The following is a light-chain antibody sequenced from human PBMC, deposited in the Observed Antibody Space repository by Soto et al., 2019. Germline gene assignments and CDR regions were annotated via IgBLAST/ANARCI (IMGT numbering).Light chain of an antibody. CDR3: QFSRT. J-gene: IGKJ1*01. CDR2: GAS. CDR1: QSVSSSY. V-gene: IGKV3-20*01. Sequence: EIVLTQSPGTLSLSPGERATLSCRASQSVSSSYLAWYQQKPGQAPRLLIYGASSRATGIPDRFSGSGSGTDFSLTVSRLDPEDLAVYYCQFSRTFGQGTKVE.